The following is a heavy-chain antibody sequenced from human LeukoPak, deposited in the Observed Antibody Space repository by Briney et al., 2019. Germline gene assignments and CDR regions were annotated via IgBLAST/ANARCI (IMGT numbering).Heavy chain of an antibody. CDR3: ASGFMIGSMDV. D-gene: IGHD3-22*01. Sequence: SETLSLTCTVSGGSISSYYWSWIRQPPGKGLEWIGEINHSGSTNYNPSLKSRVTISVDTSKNQFSLKLSSVTAADTAVYYCASGFMIGSMDVWGQGTTVTVSS. CDR2: INHSGST. CDR1: GGSISSYY. V-gene: IGHV4-34*01. J-gene: IGHJ6*02.